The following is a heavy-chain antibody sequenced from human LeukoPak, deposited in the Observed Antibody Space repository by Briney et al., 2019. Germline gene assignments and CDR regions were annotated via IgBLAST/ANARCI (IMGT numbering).Heavy chain of an antibody. V-gene: IGHV3-74*01. J-gene: IGHJ4*02. Sequence: GGSLRLSCAASGFSFSSCWMHWVRQAPGKGLVWVSRINNDGSTTNYADSVRGRFTISRDNAKNTLYLQMNSLRAEDTALYYCARVYGSGPGDSWGQGTLVTVSS. D-gene: IGHD3-10*01. CDR2: INNDGSTT. CDR3: ARVYGSGPGDS. CDR1: GFSFSSCW.